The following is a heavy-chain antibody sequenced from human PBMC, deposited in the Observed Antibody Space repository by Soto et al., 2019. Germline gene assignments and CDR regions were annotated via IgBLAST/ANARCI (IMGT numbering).Heavy chain of an antibody. J-gene: IGHJ6*02. Sequence: PGGSLRLSCAASGFTFSSYGMHWVRQAPGKGLEWVAVISYDGSNKYYADSVKGRFTISRDNSKNTLYLQMNSLRAEDTAVYYCAKAPPYYDFWSGFLGRGYYGMDVWGQGTTVTVSS. CDR3: AKAPPYYDFWSGFLGRGYYGMDV. CDR1: GFTFSSYG. V-gene: IGHV3-30*18. CDR2: ISYDGSNK. D-gene: IGHD3-3*01.